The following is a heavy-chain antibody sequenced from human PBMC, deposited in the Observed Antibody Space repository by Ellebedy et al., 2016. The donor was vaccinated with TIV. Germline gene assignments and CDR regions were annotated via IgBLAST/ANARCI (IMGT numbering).Heavy chain of an antibody. J-gene: IGHJ6*02. V-gene: IGHV1-3*01. CDR3: ARIYYYGSGSYLENGMDV. D-gene: IGHD3-10*01. Sequence: FQGRVTITRDTSASTAYMELRSLRSDDTAVYYCARIYYYGSGSYLENGMDVWGQGTTVTVSS.